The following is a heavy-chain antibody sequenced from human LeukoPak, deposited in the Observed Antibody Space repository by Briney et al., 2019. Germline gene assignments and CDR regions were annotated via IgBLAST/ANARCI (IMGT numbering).Heavy chain of an antibody. Sequence: SETLSLTCVVSGGSVSGYYWGWIRQPPGRGLEWIGYVYYSGSTNYNPSFKSRITISVDTSRNQFSLQLSSVTAADTAVYYCARFGWNDGMVGDYWGQGTLVTVSS. D-gene: IGHD1-1*01. CDR3: ARFGWNDGMVGDY. V-gene: IGHV4-59*02. CDR1: GGSVSGYY. CDR2: VYYSGST. J-gene: IGHJ4*02.